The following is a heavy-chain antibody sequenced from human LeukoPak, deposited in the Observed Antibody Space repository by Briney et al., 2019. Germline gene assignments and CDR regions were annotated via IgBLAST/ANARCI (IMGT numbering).Heavy chain of an antibody. CDR1: GYSFNSHW. J-gene: IGHJ4*02. V-gene: IGHV5-51*01. Sequence: GESLKISCKGSGYSFNSHWIGWVRQMPGKGLEWMGIFHPGDSESRYSPSFQGQVTMSADQTITTAYLQWNSLKASDTAMYFCARIIAFYYDSSSYMDFWGQGTLVTVSS. CDR2: FHPGDSES. CDR3: ARIIAFYYDSSSYMDF. D-gene: IGHD3-22*01.